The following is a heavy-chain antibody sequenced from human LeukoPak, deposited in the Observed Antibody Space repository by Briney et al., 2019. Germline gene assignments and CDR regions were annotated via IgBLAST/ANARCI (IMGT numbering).Heavy chain of an antibody. CDR3: AQELSDIFVVRTDS. J-gene: IGHJ4*02. CDR2: MSAYNDRT. D-gene: IGHD3-9*01. CDR1: GFTFSNTA. Sequence: GGSLRLSCAASGFTFSNTAMSWVRQTPGKGLEWVATMSAYNDRTHYADSVRGRVTVSRDNSKKTLSLQMNSLREDDTAVYYCAQELSDIFVVRTDSWGQGTLVTVSS. V-gene: IGHV3-23*01.